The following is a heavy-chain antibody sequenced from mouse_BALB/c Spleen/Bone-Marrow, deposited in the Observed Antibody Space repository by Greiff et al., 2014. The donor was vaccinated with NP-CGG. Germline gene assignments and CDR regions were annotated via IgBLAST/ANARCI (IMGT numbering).Heavy chain of an antibody. CDR3: TRGGNWDDFDY. CDR2: ISSGSSII. CDR1: GFTFSSFG. V-gene: IGHV5-17*02. Sequence: DVKLVESGGGLVQPGGSRKLSCAASGFTFSSFGMHWVRQAPEKGLEWVAYISSGSSIIYYADTVKGRLTISRDDPKNTLFLQMTSLRSEGTAMYYCTRGGNWDDFDYWGQGTTLTVSS. D-gene: IGHD4-1*01. J-gene: IGHJ2*01.